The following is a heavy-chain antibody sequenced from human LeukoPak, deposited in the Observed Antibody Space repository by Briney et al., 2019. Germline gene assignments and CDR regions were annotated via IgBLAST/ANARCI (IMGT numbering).Heavy chain of an antibody. CDR3: ARDPRDSSGYYYDY. J-gene: IGHJ4*02. CDR2: ISTSSSYQ. Sequence: GGSLRLSCAASGFTFSDYYMSWFRQAPGKGLECVSYISTSSSYQHYADSVKGRFTVSRDNAKNSLYLQMNSLRAEDTAVYYCARDPRDSSGYYYDYWGQGTLVTVSS. D-gene: IGHD3-22*01. V-gene: IGHV3-11*06. CDR1: GFTFSDYY.